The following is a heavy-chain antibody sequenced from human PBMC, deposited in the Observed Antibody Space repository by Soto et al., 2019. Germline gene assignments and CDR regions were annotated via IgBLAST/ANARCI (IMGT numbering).Heavy chain of an antibody. CDR3: AKKGGDYVWGSYRYEYYFDY. Sequence: EVQLLESGGGLVQPGGSLRLSCAASGFTFSSYAMSWVRQAPGKGLEWVSAISGSGGSTYYADSVKGRFTISRDNSKNTLYLQMNSLRAEDTAVYYCAKKGGDYVWGSYRYEYYFDYWGQGTLVTVSS. CDR2: ISGSGGST. D-gene: IGHD3-16*02. CDR1: GFTFSSYA. J-gene: IGHJ4*02. V-gene: IGHV3-23*01.